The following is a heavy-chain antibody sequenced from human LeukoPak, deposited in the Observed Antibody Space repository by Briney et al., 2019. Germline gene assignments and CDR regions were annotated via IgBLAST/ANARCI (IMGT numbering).Heavy chain of an antibody. J-gene: IGHJ4*02. CDR2: ISGRNSTI. CDR3: ARAYYDFLTGYSFDY. D-gene: IGHD3-9*01. CDR1: GFTFSSYS. Sequence: GGSLRLSCAASGFTFSSYSMNWVRQAPGKGLEWVSYISGRNSTIYYADSVKGRFTISRDNAKNSLYLQMNSLRAEDTAVYYCARAYYDFLTGYSFDYWGQGTPVTVSS. V-gene: IGHV3-48*04.